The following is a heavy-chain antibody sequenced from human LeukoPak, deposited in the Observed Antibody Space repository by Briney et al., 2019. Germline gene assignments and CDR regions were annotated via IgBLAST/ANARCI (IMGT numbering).Heavy chain of an antibody. J-gene: IGHJ4*02. D-gene: IGHD2-15*01. CDR2: IYYSGST. Sequence: SETLTLTCTVSGGSISSYYWSWIRQPPGKGLEWIGYIYYSGSTNYNPFLKSRVTISVDTSKNQFSLKLSSVTTADTAVYYCARLGGIPRSCFDYWGQGTLVTVSS. CDR1: GGSISSYY. CDR3: ARLGGIPRSCFDY. V-gene: IGHV4-59*08.